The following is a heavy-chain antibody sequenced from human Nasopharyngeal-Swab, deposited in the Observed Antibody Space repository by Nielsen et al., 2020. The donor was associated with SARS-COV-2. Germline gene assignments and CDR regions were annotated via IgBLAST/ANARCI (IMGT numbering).Heavy chain of an antibody. V-gene: IGHV1-8*01. CDR1: GYTFTSYD. J-gene: IGHJ3*02. CDR3: ARGHYYDSSGSFAFDI. Sequence: ASVKVSCKASGYTFTSYDINWVRQAPGQGLEWMGWMNPNSGNTGYAQKFQGRVTMTRNTSISTAYMELSSLRSEDTAVYYCARGHYYDSSGSFAFDIWGQGTMVTVSS. D-gene: IGHD3-22*01. CDR2: MNPNSGNT.